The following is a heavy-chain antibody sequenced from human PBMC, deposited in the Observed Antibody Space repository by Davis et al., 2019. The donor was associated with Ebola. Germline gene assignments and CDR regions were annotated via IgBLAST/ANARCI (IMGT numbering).Heavy chain of an antibody. Sequence: GESLKISCAASGLSFSNAWMNWVRQAPGKGLEWVVRIKSKIDGEITDYAGPVKGRFSIPRDDSKNTAFLQMNSLIPEETTVYFCATGGGTIFGVVTGYYYGMDVWGQGTTVTVSS. V-gene: IGHV3-15*07. CDR3: ATGGGTIFGVVTGYYYGMDV. CDR2: IKSKIDGEIT. CDR1: GLSFSNAW. J-gene: IGHJ6*02. D-gene: IGHD3-3*01.